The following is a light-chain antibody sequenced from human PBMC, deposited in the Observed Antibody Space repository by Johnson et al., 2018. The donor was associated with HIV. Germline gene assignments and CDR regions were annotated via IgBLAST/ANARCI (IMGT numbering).Light chain of an antibody. CDR3: GTWDSSLRVGF. CDR2: DNN. V-gene: IGLV1-51*01. Sequence: QSVLTQPPSVSAAPGQKVTISCSGSSSNIGNNYVYWYQQLPGRAPKLLIYDNNKRPSGIPDRFSGSKSGTSATLGITGLQTGDEADYYCGTWDSSLRVGFFGTGTKVTVL. J-gene: IGLJ1*01. CDR1: SSNIGNNY.